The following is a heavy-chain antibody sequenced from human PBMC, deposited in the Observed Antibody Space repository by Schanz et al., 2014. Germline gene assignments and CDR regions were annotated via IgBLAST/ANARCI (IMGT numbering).Heavy chain of an antibody. D-gene: IGHD3-9*01. CDR1: GGSINNNNW. Sequence: QVQLQESGPGLVKPSGTLSLTCDVTGGSINNNNWWTWVRQPPGKGLEWIGEILYRGASNYKPSLRSRVTMSVDKSKTQFSLKVTSVTAADTAVYYCARVASWLGNGLDVWGQGTTVTVSS. CDR2: ILYRGAS. V-gene: IGHV4-4*02. J-gene: IGHJ6*02. CDR3: ARVASWLGNGLDV.